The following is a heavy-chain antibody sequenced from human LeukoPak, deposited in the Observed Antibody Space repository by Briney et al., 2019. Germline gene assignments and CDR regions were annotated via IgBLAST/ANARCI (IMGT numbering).Heavy chain of an antibody. CDR3: ARHLDGHGGYSYGYLGY. CDR2: IYPGDSDT. CDR1: GYSFTSYW. V-gene: IGHV5-51*01. Sequence: GESLKISCKGSGYSFTSYWIGWGRQMPGKGLEWMVIIYPGDSDTRYSPSFQGQVTISADKSISTAYLQWSSLKASDTAMYYCARHLDGHGGYSYGYLGYWGQGTLVTVSS. J-gene: IGHJ4*02. D-gene: IGHD5-18*01.